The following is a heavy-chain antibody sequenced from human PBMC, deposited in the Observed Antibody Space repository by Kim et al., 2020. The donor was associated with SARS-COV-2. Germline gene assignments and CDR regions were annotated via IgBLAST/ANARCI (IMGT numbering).Heavy chain of an antibody. J-gene: IGHJ6*03. CDR2: ISSSSSYI. D-gene: IGHD1-26*01. Sequence: GGSLRLSCAASGFTFSSYSMNWVRQAPGKGLEWVSSISSSSSYIYYADSVKGRFTISRDNAKNSLYLQMNSLRAEDTAVYYCARDSAHPLYYYYYYMDVWGKGTTVTVSS. CDR3: ARDSAHPLYYYYYYMDV. V-gene: IGHV3-21*01. CDR1: GFTFSSYS.